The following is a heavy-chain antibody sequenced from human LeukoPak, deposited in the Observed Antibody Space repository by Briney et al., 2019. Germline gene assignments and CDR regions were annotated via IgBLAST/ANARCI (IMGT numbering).Heavy chain of an antibody. J-gene: IGHJ3*02. D-gene: IGHD3-10*01. CDR3: AREGSGSHDAFDI. CDR1: GFTVSSNY. V-gene: IGHV3-66*02. CDR2: IHSGGST. Sequence: GGSLRLSCAASGFTVSSNYMSWVRQAPGKGLEWVSVIHSGGSTYYADSVKGRFTISRDNSKNTLYLQMNSLRAEDTAVYYCAREGSGSHDAFDIWGQGTMVTVSS.